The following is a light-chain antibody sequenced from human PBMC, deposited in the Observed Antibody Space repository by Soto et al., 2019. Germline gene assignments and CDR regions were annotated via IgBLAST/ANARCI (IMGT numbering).Light chain of an antibody. V-gene: IGKV3-20*01. CDR2: GAS. J-gene: IGKJ1*01. CDR1: QSVSNN. CDR3: QQYGSSRT. Sequence: EIVITQAPVSLSVSPGERATLSCRASQSVSNNVAWYQQKPGHAPRPLIYGASSRATGVPARSRGSGSGTDYTLTISRLEPDEFALYNWQQYGSSRTFGRGTKVDIK.